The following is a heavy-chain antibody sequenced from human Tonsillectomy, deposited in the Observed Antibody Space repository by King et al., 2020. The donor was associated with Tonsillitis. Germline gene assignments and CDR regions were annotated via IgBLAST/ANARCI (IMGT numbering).Heavy chain of an antibody. CDR2: VHNSGTT. CDR1: SGSINNNYYY. CDR3: AKTTKLVIHAFDI. J-gene: IGHJ3*02. Sequence: RLQLQESGPGLVKPSETLSLTCSVSSGSINNNYYYWGWIRQPPGKGLEWIGSVHNSGTTYYNPSLKSRVTISLDTSKNQFSLNMSSVTAADTAVYYCAKTTKLVIHAFDIWGHGTMVTVSS. V-gene: IGHV4-39*06. D-gene: IGHD3-22*01.